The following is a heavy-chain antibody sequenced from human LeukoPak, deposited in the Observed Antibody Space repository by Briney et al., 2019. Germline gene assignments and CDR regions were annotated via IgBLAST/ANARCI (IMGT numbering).Heavy chain of an antibody. CDR3: ASPLWWGDY. J-gene: IGHJ4*02. CDR2: INHSGST. Sequence: TSETLSLTCAVYGGSFSGYYWSWIRQPPGKGLEWIGEINHSGSTNYNPSLKSRVTISVDTSKNQFSLKLSSVTAADTAVYYCASPLWWGDYWGQGTLVTVSS. D-gene: IGHD2-8*02. CDR1: GGSFSGYY. V-gene: IGHV4-34*01.